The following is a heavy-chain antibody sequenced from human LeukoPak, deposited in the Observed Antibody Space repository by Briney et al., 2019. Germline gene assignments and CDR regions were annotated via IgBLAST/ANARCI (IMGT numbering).Heavy chain of an antibody. D-gene: IGHD3-16*01. CDR1: SGAICGYY. J-gene: IGHJ6*02. CDR2: IFYSGST. Sequence: SETLSLTCAVSSGAICGYYWSWVRQPAGQGLEGIGYIFYSGSTNYNPSLKSRVTISVDTSKNQFSLKLSSVTAADTAVYYCARHQLGYYYCMDVWGQGTTVTVSS. CDR3: ARHQLGYYYCMDV. V-gene: IGHV4-59*08.